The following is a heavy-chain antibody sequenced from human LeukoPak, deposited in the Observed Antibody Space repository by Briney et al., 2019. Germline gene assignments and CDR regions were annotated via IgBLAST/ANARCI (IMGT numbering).Heavy chain of an antibody. CDR1: GFTFSLYA. V-gene: IGHV3-48*04. CDR3: ARAPNPPPLIDY. CDR2: IDSGSDGI. J-gene: IGHJ4*02. Sequence: GGSLRLSCAASGFTFSLYAMNWVRQAPGKGPEWVSYIDSGSDGIHYADSVRGRFTISRDNAKNTLYLQMNSLRAEDTAVYYCARAPNPPPLIDYWGQGTLVTVSS. D-gene: IGHD1-14*01.